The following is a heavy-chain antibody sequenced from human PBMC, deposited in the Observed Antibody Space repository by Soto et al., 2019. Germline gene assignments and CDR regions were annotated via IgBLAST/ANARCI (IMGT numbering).Heavy chain of an antibody. CDR2: IIPIFDTA. CDR3: AKPRLEGYYYYGMDV. Sequence: QVQLVQSGAEVKKPGSSVKVSCKASGGTFSSYAISWVRQAPGQGLEWMGGIIPIFDTANYAQKFQGRVTITADKSTRTAYMELSSLRSEDTAVYYCAKPRLEGYYYYGMDVWGQGTTVTVSS. J-gene: IGHJ6*02. D-gene: IGHD1-1*01. V-gene: IGHV1-69*06. CDR1: GGTFSSYA.